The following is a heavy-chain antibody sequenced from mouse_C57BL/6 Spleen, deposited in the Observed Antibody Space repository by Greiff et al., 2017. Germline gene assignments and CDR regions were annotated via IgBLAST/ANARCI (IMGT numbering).Heavy chain of an antibody. D-gene: IGHD2-5*01. CDR3: ARQGAYYSNPFAY. V-gene: IGHV1-64*01. Sequence: QVQLQQPGAELVKPRASVKLSCKASGYTFTSYWMHWVKQRPGQGLEWIGMIHPNSGSTNYNEKFKSKATLTVDKSSSTAYMQLSSLTSEDSAVYYCARQGAYYSNPFAYWGQGTLVTVSA. J-gene: IGHJ3*01. CDR2: IHPNSGST. CDR1: GYTFTSYW.